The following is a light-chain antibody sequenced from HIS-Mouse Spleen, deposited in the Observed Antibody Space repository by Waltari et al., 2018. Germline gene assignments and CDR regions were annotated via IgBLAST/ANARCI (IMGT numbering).Light chain of an antibody. CDR1: QGISSY. V-gene: IGKV1-9*01. J-gene: IGKJ1*01. CDR3: QQLNSYPPT. Sequence: DIELTQPPSLLSASVRDRVTITCRASQGISSYLAWYQQKPGKAPKLLIYAASTLQSGVPSRFSGSGSGTEFTLTISSLQPEDFATYYCQQLNSYPPTFGQGTKVEIK. CDR2: AAS.